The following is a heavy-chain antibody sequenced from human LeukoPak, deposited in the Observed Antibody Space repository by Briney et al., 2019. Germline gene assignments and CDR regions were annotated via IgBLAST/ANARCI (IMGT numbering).Heavy chain of an antibody. CDR3: ARRYSSGWPFDY. V-gene: IGHV4-39*01. CDR2: IYYSGST. D-gene: IGHD6-19*01. CDR1: GGSISSSSCY. Sequence: PSETLSLTCTVSGGSISSSSCYWGWIRQPPGKGLEWIGSIYYSGSTYYNPSLKSRVTISVDTSKNQFSLKLSSVTAADTAVYYCARRYSSGWPFDYWGQGTLVTVSS. J-gene: IGHJ4*02.